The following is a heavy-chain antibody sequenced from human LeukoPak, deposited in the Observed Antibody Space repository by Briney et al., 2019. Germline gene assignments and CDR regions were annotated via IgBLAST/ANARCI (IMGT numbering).Heavy chain of an antibody. Sequence: PSETLSLTCTVSGGSISSYYWSWIRQPAGKGLEWIGRIYTSGSTNYNPSLKSRVTMSVDTSKNQFSLKLSSVTAADTAVYYCARDDDFWSGSQWYFDYWGQGTLVTVSS. V-gene: IGHV4-4*07. CDR2: IYTSGST. J-gene: IGHJ4*02. CDR3: ARDDDFWSGSQWYFDY. D-gene: IGHD3-3*01. CDR1: GGSISSYY.